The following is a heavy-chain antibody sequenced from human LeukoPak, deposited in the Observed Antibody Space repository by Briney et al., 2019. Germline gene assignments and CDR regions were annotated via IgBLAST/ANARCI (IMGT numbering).Heavy chain of an antibody. V-gene: IGHV4-30-2*01. CDR1: AGSISSGGYY. D-gene: IGHD2-2*02. Sequence: SQTLSLTCTVSAGSISSGGYYWSWIRHPPGKGLEGFRYIYHSGITYYNPSLKSRVTISVDRSNNQFSLKLSSVTAADTAVYYCGRGLYCSSTSCYTVQDWGQGTLVTV. CDR3: GRGLYCSSTSCYTVQD. J-gene: IGHJ1*01. CDR2: IYHSGIT.